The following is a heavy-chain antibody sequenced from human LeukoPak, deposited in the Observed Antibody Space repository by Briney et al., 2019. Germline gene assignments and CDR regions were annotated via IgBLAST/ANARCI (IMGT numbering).Heavy chain of an antibody. CDR3: ARDSSSWYYFDY. CDR2: ISSNGGST. J-gene: IGHJ4*02. CDR1: GFTFSSYA. V-gene: IGHV3-64*01. D-gene: IGHD6-13*01. Sequence: GGSLRLSCAASGFTFSSYAMHWGRQAPGKGLGYVSAISSNGGSTYYANSVKGRFTISRDNSKDTLYLQMGSLRAEDMAVYYCARDSSSWYYFDYWGQGTLVTVSS.